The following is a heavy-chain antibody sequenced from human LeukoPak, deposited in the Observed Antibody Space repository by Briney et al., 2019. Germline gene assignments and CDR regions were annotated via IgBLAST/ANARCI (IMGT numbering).Heavy chain of an antibody. CDR1: AFTFNNYW. Sequence: QAGGSLRLSCVASAFTFNNYWMHWVRQAPWKGLVWVSRIKGDGSSTNYADSVRGRFTISRDNAKNTVYLQMNSLRTEDTALYYCAKDSMAAAGNRGNWFDPWGQGTLVTVSS. CDR3: AKDSMAAAGNRGNWFDP. V-gene: IGHV3-74*01. D-gene: IGHD6-13*01. CDR2: IKGDGSST. J-gene: IGHJ5*02.